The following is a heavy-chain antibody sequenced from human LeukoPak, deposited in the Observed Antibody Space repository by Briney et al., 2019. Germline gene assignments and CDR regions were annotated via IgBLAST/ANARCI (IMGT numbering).Heavy chain of an antibody. D-gene: IGHD2-15*01. J-gene: IGHJ4*02. CDR2: ISAYNGNT. CDR1: GYTFTSYG. Sequence: ASVKVSCKASGYTFTSYGISWVRQAPGQGLEWMGWISAYNGNTNYAQKLQGRVTMTTDTSTRTAYMELRSLRSDDTAVYYCARVGVVVAATLSSDYWGQGTLVTVSS. V-gene: IGHV1-18*04. CDR3: ARVGVVVAATLSSDY.